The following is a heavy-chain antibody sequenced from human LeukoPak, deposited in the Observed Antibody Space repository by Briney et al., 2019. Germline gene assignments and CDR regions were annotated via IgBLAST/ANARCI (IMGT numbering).Heavy chain of an antibody. D-gene: IGHD3-22*01. J-gene: IGHJ4*02. CDR2: INHSGST. CDR3: ARNSVPSFYSDTSGYFYY. CDR1: GGSFSGYY. V-gene: IGHV4-34*01. Sequence: SETLSLTCGVSGGSFSGYYFSWVRQSPEKGLEWIGEINHSGSTNYNPSLKSRVTISVDTAKKQISLKLNSVTAADTAVYYCARNSVPSFYSDTSGYFYYWGQGTLVTVSS.